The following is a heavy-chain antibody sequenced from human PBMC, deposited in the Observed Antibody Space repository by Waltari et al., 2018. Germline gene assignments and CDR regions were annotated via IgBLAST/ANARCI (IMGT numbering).Heavy chain of an antibody. D-gene: IGHD1-26*01. V-gene: IGHV3-73*02. Sequence: EMQLVASGGGVVQPGWSLKLSCAASWFPFSDPAMIWIRHASGKGLEWVGRIRGKTNSYATAYAASVTGRFTISRDDSKNTAYLQMSSLKPEDTAVYYCSRHDTAGATNYYKYYMDVWGKGTTVTVYS. CDR1: WFPFSDPA. J-gene: IGHJ6*03. CDR3: SRHDTAGATNYYKYYMDV. CDR2: IRGKTNSYAT.